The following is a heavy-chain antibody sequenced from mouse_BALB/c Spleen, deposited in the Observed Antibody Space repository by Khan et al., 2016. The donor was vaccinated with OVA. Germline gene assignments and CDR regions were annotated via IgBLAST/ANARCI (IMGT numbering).Heavy chain of an antibody. CDR1: GYSITSGYF. CDR2: IRYDGNS. CDR3: ARGGSSGPAWFAY. J-gene: IGHJ3*01. Sequence: EVQLQESGPGLVKPSQSLSLTCSVTGYSITSGYFWNWIRQFPGNKLEWMGYIRYDGNSNYNPSLKNRISITRDPSKNQFFLKLNSVTPEDTATYYCARGGSSGPAWFAYWGRGTLVTVSA. D-gene: IGHD3-1*01. V-gene: IGHV3-6*02.